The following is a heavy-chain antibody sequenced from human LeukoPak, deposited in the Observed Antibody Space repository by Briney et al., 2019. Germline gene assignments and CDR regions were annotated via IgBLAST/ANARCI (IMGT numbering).Heavy chain of an antibody. CDR2: ITSSGSSI. CDR3: ARGGAETYYYDSSGYFNWFDP. CDR1: GYTFSSYE. J-gene: IGHJ5*02. D-gene: IGHD3-22*01. V-gene: IGHV3-48*03. Sequence: GGSLRLSCAASGYTFSSYEVSWVRQAPGKGLEWISYITSSGSSIHYADSVKGRFTISRDNSKNTLYLQMNSLRAEDTAVYYCARGGAETYYYDSSGYFNWFDPWGQGTLVTVSS.